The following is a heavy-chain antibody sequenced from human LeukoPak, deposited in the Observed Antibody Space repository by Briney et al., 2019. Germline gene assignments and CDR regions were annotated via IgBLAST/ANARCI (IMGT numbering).Heavy chain of an antibody. Sequence: GGSLRLSCAASGFTFSRHWLTWVRQAPGKGLEWVGNIDGAGGEKHYVDSVKGRFTISGDNAKTSLYLHMNSLRAEDTAVYYCARDGVPAARDLWGQGTMVIVSS. CDR3: ARDGVPAARDL. V-gene: IGHV3-7*01. CDR1: GFTFSRHW. D-gene: IGHD2-2*01. J-gene: IGHJ3*01. CDR2: IDGAGGEK.